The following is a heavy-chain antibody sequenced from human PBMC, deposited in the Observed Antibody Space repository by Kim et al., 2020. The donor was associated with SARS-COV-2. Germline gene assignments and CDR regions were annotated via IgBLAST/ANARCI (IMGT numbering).Heavy chain of an antibody. CDR3: ARDLVVGATSYVMDV. D-gene: IGHD1-26*01. J-gene: IGHJ6*02. CDR2: IWYDGSNE. V-gene: IGHV3-33*01. Sequence: GGSLRLSCAASGFTFSNSGMHWVRQAPGKGLEWVAVIWYDGSNEYSADAVKGRFTISRESSKNTLYLQMNSLRVKDTAVYYCARDLVVGATSYVMDVWGEGT. CDR1: GFTFSNSG.